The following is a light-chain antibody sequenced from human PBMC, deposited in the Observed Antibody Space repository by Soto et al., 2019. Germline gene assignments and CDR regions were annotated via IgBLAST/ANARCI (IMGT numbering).Light chain of an antibody. Sequence: DIQMTQSPSSVSASVGDRVTITCRASQGISNWLAWYQQKPGHAPNPLPYTASSSQSGVPSRVSGSGSGTEFTLSISGLQAEDFATYSCQQGYSFPVTFGQGTRLEIK. CDR3: QQGYSFPVT. J-gene: IGKJ5*01. CDR2: TAS. V-gene: IGKV1-12*01. CDR1: QGISNW.